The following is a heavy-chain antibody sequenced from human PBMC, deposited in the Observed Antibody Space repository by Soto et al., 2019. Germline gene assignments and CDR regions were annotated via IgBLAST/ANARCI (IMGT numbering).Heavy chain of an antibody. Sequence: GGSLRLSCAASGFTFSSYGMHWVRQAPGKGLEWVAVISYDGSNKYYADSVKGRFNISRDNSKNTLYLQMNSLRAEDTAVYYCAKGDSSGYTDAFDIWGQGTMVTVSS. CDR3: AKGDSSGYTDAFDI. CDR2: ISYDGSNK. CDR1: GFTFSSYG. D-gene: IGHD3-22*01. J-gene: IGHJ3*02. V-gene: IGHV3-30*18.